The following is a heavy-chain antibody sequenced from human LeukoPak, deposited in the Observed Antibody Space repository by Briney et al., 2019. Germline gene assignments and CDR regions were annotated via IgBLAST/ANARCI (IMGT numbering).Heavy chain of an antibody. CDR3: ARERYYYYGMDV. Sequence: SETLSLTCTVSGGSIRSSYYYWGWIRQPPGRGLEWIGSIYDSGSTYYNPSLKSRVTISVDTSKNQFSLKLNSVTAADTAVYYCARERYYYYGMDVWGQGTTVTVSS. J-gene: IGHJ6*02. V-gene: IGHV4-39*02. CDR1: GGSIRSSYYY. CDR2: IYDSGST.